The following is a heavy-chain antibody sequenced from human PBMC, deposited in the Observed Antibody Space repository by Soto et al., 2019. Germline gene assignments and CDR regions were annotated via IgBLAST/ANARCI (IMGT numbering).Heavy chain of an antibody. CDR3: ASIVVVPSDFDL. J-gene: IGHJ2*01. CDR2: IWYDGSNK. Sequence: PGGSLRLSCAASGFTFSSYGMHWVRQAPGKGLEWVAVIWYDGSNKYYADSVKGRFTISRDNSKNTLYLQMNSLRAEDTAVYYCASIVVVPSDFDLWGRGTLVTVSS. CDR1: GFTFSSYG. D-gene: IGHD2-2*01. V-gene: IGHV3-33*01.